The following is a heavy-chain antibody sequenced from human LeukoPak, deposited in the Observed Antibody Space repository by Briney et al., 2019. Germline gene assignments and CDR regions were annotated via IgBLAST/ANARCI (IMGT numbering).Heavy chain of an antibody. CDR2: INPNSGGT. J-gene: IGHJ3*02. CDR1: GYTFTGYY. D-gene: IGHD2-2*01. Sequence: ASVKVSCKASGYTFTGYYMHWVRQAPGQGLEWMGWINPNSGGTNYAQKFQGRVTMTRDTSISTAYMELSRLRSDGTAVYYCARDLPAAISHDAFDIWGQGTMVTVSS. CDR3: ARDLPAAISHDAFDI. V-gene: IGHV1-2*02.